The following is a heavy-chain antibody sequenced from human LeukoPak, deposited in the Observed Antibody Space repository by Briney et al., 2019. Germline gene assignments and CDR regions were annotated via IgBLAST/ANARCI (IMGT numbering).Heavy chain of an antibody. CDR3: ARGETYYYDSSGYPHYYFDY. V-gene: IGHV4-4*02. CDR1: GGSISSSNW. Sequence: PSETLSLTCAVSGGSISSSNWWSWVRQPPGKGLEWIGDIFHDGTTNFNPSLKSRLTLSTDKSKNQFSLKLSSVTAADTAVYYCARGETYYYDSSGYPHYYFDYWGQGTLVTVSS. D-gene: IGHD3-22*01. J-gene: IGHJ4*02. CDR2: IFHDGTT.